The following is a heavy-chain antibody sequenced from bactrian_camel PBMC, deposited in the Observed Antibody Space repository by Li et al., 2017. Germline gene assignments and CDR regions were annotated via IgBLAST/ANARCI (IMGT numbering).Heavy chain of an antibody. CDR3: ATNRGCTACTDDGVCHMSRNGF. V-gene: IGHV3S67*01. CDR2: IKVDGTT. CDR1: GYEFKRCN. Sequence: VQLVESGGDSVQAGGSLKLSCEASGYEFKRCNMAWYRERQDKSRELVSGIKVDGTTSLADNVKGRFTVSQDDNKKVLYLQMNDLTAADTATYICATNRGCTACTDDGVCHMSRNGFWGQGTQVTVS. D-gene: IGHD3*01. J-gene: IGHJ6*01.